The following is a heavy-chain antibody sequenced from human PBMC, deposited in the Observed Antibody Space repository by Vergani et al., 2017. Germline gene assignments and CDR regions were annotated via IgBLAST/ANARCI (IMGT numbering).Heavy chain of an antibody. CDR1: GGTFSSYG. Sequence: QVQLVQSGAEVKKPGASVKVSCKASGGTFSSYGISWVRQAPGQGLEWMGGSIPIFGTANYAQKFLGRVTTTADESTSTAYMELSSLRSEDTAVYYCARGGYSYGYGDWGQGTLVTVSS. D-gene: IGHD5-18*01. J-gene: IGHJ4*02. CDR2: SIPIFGTA. CDR3: ARGGYSYGYGD. V-gene: IGHV1-69*12.